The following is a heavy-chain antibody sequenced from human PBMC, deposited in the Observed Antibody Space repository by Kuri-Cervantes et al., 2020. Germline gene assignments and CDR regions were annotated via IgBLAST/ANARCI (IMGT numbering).Heavy chain of an antibody. CDR2: ISYDESNK. Sequence: GESLKISCAASGFTFSSYGMHWVRQAPGKGLEWVAVISYDESNKYYADSVKGRFTISRDNSKNTLYLQMNSLRAEDTAVYYCARGDLVVTAIRGDYYYYGMDVWGQGTTVTVSS. D-gene: IGHD2-21*02. J-gene: IGHJ6*02. CDR1: GFTFSSYG. V-gene: IGHV3-30*03. CDR3: ARGDLVVTAIRGDYYYYGMDV.